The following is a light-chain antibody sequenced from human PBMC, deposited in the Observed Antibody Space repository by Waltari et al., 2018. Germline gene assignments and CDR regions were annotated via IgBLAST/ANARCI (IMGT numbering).Light chain of an antibody. CDR2: GAS. CDR1: QSVSGN. CDR3: QQYYDWRRVT. V-gene: IGKV3D-15*01. Sequence: EIVMTQSPATLSVSPGERATLSCRASQSVSGNLAWYQQKPGQAPRLLIYGASTRATGIPARFSGSASGTEFTLTINSLQSEDSAVYYCQQYYDWRRVTFGQGTRLEIK. J-gene: IGKJ5*01.